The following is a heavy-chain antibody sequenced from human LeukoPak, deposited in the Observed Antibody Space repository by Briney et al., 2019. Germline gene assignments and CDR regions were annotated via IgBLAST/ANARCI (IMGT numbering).Heavy chain of an antibody. J-gene: IGHJ6*02. CDR1: GGSINSSDW. D-gene: IGHD3-10*01. V-gene: IGHV4-4*02. CDR3: ARVGGYGSAEGRDYYYGMDV. Sequence: PSETLSLTCAVSGGSINSSDWWSWVRQPPGKGLEWIGEIYRSGSTNYNPSLKSRVTISVDKSKNQFSLKLSSVTAADTAVYYCARVGGYGSAEGRDYYYGMDVWGQGTTVTVSS. CDR2: IYRSGST.